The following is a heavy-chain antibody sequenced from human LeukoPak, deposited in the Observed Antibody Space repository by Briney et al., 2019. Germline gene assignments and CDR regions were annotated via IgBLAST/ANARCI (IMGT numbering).Heavy chain of an antibody. Sequence: PSETLSLTCAVYGGSFSGYYWSWIRQPPGKGLEWIGEINHSGSTYYNPSLKSRVTISVDTSKNQFSLKLSSVTAADTAVYYCARHGRPYSSLIDYWGQGTLVTVSS. CDR3: ARHGRPYSSLIDY. J-gene: IGHJ4*02. V-gene: IGHV4-34*01. CDR1: GGSFSGYY. CDR2: INHSGST. D-gene: IGHD6-13*01.